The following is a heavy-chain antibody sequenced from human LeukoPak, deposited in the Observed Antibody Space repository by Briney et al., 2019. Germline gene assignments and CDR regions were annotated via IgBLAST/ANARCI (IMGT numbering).Heavy chain of an antibody. J-gene: IGHJ5*02. V-gene: IGHV1-8*03. Sequence: ASVKVSCKASGYTFTSYDINWVRQATGQGLEWMGWMNPNSGSTGYAQKFQGRVTITRNTSISTAYMELSSLRSEDTAVYYCARRHYDFWSGYDNWFDPWGQGTLVTVSS. CDR1: GYTFTSYD. D-gene: IGHD3-3*01. CDR3: ARRHYDFWSGYDNWFDP. CDR2: MNPNSGST.